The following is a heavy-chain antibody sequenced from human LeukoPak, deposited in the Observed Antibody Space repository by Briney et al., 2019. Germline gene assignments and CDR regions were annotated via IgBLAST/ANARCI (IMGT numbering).Heavy chain of an antibody. CDR2: VKSRGAGETT. Sequence: PGGSLRLSCAASGFSISNDWMSWVRQAPGKGLEWVGRVKSRGAGETTDYAAPVKGGFTISRDDSKNTLYLQMNSLKTEDTAVYYCTLIQGWGSGSYYLDYWGQGTLVTVSS. CDR3: TLIQGWGSGSYYLDY. CDR1: GFSISNDW. J-gene: IGHJ4*02. V-gene: IGHV3-15*01. D-gene: IGHD3-10*01.